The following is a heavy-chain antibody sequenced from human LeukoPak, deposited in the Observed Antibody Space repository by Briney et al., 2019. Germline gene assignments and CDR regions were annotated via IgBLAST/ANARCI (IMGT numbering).Heavy chain of an antibody. CDR1: GGSFSGYY. Sequence: SETLSLTCAVYGGSFSGYYWSWIRQPPGKGLEWIGEINHSGSTNYNPSLKSRVTISVDTSKNQFSLKLSSVTAADTAAYYCARRRYSYGYGLDYWGQGTLVTVSS. D-gene: IGHD5-18*01. CDR3: ARRRYSYGYGLDY. V-gene: IGHV4-34*01. J-gene: IGHJ4*02. CDR2: INHSGST.